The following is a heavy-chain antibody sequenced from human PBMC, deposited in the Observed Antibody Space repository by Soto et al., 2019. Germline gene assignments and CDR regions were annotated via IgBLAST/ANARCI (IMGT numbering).Heavy chain of an antibody. CDR1: GFTFSSYE. D-gene: IGHD6-19*01. CDR2: ISSNGGTK. J-gene: IGHJ6*01. V-gene: IGHV3-48*03. CDR3: ARLTGSGPRYYGMDV. Sequence: GGSLRLSCAASGFTFSSYEMNWVRQAPGKGLEWVSYISSNGGTKYYADSVNGRLAISRDNAKNSLYLQMNSLRAEDTAVYYCARLTGSGPRYYGMDVW.